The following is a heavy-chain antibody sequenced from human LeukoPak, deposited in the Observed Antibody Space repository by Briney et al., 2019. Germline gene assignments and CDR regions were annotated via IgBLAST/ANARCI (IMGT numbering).Heavy chain of an antibody. D-gene: IGHD1-26*01. Sequence: GASVKVSCKASGYTFTTYGISWVRQAPGQGLEWMGWISGYNGYTNYAQKLQDRVTMTTDTSTSTAYMELRSLRSDDTAVYYCARADRVGSYSDDTFDIWGQGTMVTVSS. V-gene: IGHV1-18*01. J-gene: IGHJ3*02. CDR1: GYTFTTYG. CDR3: ARADRVGSYSDDTFDI. CDR2: ISGYNGYT.